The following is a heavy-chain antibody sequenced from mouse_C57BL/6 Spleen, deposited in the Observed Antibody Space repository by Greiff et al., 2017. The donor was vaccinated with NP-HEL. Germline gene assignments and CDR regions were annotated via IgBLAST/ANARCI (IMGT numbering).Heavy chain of an antibody. CDR3: ARRGNYEFDY. CDR1: GYTFTSYW. D-gene: IGHD2-1*01. Sequence: QVQLKQPGAELVMPGASVKLSCKASGYTFTSYWMHWVKQRPGQGLEWIGEIDPSDSYTNYNQKFKGKSTLTVDKSSSTAYMQLSSLTSEDSAVYYCARRGNYEFDYWGQGTTLTVSS. CDR2: IDPSDSYT. V-gene: IGHV1-69*01. J-gene: IGHJ2*01.